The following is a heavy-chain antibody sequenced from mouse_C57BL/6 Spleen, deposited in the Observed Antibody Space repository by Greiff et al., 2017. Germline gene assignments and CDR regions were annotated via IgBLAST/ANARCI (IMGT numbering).Heavy chain of an antibody. D-gene: IGHD1-1*01. CDR3: ARATVVTPRDY. V-gene: IGHV1-19*01. CDR2: INPYNGGT. Sequence: VQLQQSGPVLVKPGASVKMSCKASGYTFTDYYMNWVKQSHGKSLEWIGVINPYNGGTSYNQKFKGKATLTVDKSSSTAYMELNSLTSEDSAVYYCARATVVTPRDYWGQGTTLTVYS. CDR1: GYTFTDYY. J-gene: IGHJ2*01.